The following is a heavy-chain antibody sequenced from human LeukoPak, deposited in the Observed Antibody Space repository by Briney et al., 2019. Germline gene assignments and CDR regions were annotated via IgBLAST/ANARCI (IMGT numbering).Heavy chain of an antibody. D-gene: IGHD6-13*01. CDR1: GFTFSSYA. V-gene: IGHV3-23*01. CDR3: AKYTSSWYEDY. Sequence: GGSLRLSCAASGFTFSSYAMTWVRQAPGKGLEWVSVISGGGSTCYADSVKGRFIISRDNSKNTLFLHMSSLRAEGTAVYYCAKYTSSWYEDYWGQGTLVTVSS. CDR2: ISGGGST. J-gene: IGHJ4*02.